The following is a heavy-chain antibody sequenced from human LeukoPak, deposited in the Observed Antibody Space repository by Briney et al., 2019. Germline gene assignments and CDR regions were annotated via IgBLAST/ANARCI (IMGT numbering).Heavy chain of an antibody. J-gene: IGHJ4*02. CDR3: ARGLRSYYGSGSYGPFDY. D-gene: IGHD3-10*01. V-gene: IGHV1-18*01. CDR1: GYTFIGYS. CDR2: ITPYNGNT. Sequence: GASVKVSCKASGYTFIGYSISWVRQAPGHGLEWMGWITPYNGNTNYVQNFQGRVTMTTDTSTSTAYMELRSLRSDDTAVYYCARGLRSYYGSGSYGPFDYWGQGTLVTVSS.